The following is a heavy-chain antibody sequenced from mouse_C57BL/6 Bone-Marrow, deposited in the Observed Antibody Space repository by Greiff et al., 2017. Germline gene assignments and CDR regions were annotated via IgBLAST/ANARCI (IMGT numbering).Heavy chain of an antibody. CDR1: GYTFTSYW. CDR2: IDPSDSYT. CDR3: ARDDGYYDY. V-gene: IGHV1-50*01. J-gene: IGHJ2*01. Sequence: VQLQQPGAELVMPGASVKLSCKASGYTFTSYWMHWVKQRPGQGLEWIGEIDPSDSYTNYNQKFKGKATLTVDTSSSTAYMQLSSLTSEDSAVXYCARDDGYYDYWGKGTTLTVSS. D-gene: IGHD2-3*01.